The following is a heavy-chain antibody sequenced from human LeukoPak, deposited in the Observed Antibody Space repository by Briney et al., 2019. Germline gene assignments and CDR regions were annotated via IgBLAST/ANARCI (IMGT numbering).Heavy chain of an antibody. J-gene: IGHJ3*02. V-gene: IGHV4-4*07. Sequence: SETLSLTCTVSGGSISSYYWSWIRQPAGKGLEWIGRIYTSGSTNYNPSLKSRVTMSVDTSKNQFSLKLSSVTAADTAVYYCAREGYSSSWYLGTDAFDIWAKGQWSPSLQ. CDR3: AREGYSSSWYLGTDAFDI. CDR1: GGSISSYY. CDR2: IYTSGST. D-gene: IGHD6-13*01.